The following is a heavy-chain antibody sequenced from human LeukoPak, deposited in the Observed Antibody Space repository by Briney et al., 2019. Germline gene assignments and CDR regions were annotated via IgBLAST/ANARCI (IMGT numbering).Heavy chain of an antibody. CDR2: IYYSGST. D-gene: IGHD2-2*01. CDR1: GGSISSGGYY. Sequence: SETLSLTCTVSGGSISSGGYYWSWIRQHPGKGLEWIGYIYYSGSTYYNPSLKSRVTISVDTSKNQFSLKLSSVTAADTAVYYCARAHCSSTSCLPPLNWFDPWGQGTLVTVSS. CDR3: ARAHCSSTSCLPPLNWFDP. J-gene: IGHJ5*02. V-gene: IGHV4-31*03.